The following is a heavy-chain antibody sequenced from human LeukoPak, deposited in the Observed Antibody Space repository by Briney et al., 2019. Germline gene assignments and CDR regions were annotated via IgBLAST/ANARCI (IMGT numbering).Heavy chain of an antibody. CDR1: GGSFSGYY. CDR3: ARGPTSYDYVWGSYRYFNAFDI. V-gene: IGHV4-34*01. Sequence: SETLSLTCAVYGGSFSGYYWSWIRQPPGKGLEWIGEINHSGSTNYNPSLKSRVTISVDTSKNQGSMKLSSVTAADTAVYYCARGPTSYDYVWGSYRYFNAFDIWGQGTMVTVSS. J-gene: IGHJ3*02. D-gene: IGHD3-16*02. CDR2: INHSGST.